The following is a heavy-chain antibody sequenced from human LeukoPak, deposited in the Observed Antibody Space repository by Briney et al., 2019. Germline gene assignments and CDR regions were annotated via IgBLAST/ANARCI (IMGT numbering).Heavy chain of an antibody. J-gene: IGHJ3*02. D-gene: IGHD6-13*01. CDR3: ARKMPEAGEDAFDI. V-gene: IGHV4-59*01. Sequence: SETLSLTCTISGGSISTYYWTWIRQPPGKRLELIGFIYYSGSTSYNPSLKSRVTISVDTSKNQFSLQLTSVTAADTAIYYCARKMPEAGEDAFDIWGQGTMVTVSS. CDR1: GGSISTYY. CDR2: IYYSGST.